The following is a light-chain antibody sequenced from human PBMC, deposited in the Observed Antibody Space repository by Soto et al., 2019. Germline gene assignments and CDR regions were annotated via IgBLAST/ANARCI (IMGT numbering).Light chain of an antibody. CDR3: QQANSFPIT. V-gene: IGKV1-12*01. J-gene: IGKJ5*01. Sequence: DIQMTQSPSSLSASVGDRVTITCRASQGVSSWLSWYQQKPGKAPKLLISAASSLQGGVPARFSGNGSGTDFTLTISSLQPEDFATYYCQQANSFPITFGQGTRLEIK. CDR1: QGVSSW. CDR2: AAS.